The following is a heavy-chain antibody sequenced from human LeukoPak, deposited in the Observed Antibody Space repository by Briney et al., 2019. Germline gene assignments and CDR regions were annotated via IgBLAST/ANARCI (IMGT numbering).Heavy chain of an antibody. CDR2: IYPGDSDT. CDR1: GYSFTSYW. Sequence: GESLKISCKGSGYSFTSYWIGWVRQMPGKGLEWMGIIYPGDSDTRYSPSFQGQVTISADKSISTAYLQWSSLKASDTAMYYCARHHGSGSSANYYYYGTDVWGQGTTVTVSS. CDR3: ARHHGSGSSANYYYYGTDV. J-gene: IGHJ6*02. V-gene: IGHV5-51*01. D-gene: IGHD3-10*01.